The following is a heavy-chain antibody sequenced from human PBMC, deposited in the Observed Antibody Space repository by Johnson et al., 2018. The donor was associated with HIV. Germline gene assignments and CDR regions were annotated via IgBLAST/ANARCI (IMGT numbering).Heavy chain of an antibody. V-gene: IGHV3-30*04. Sequence: QVLLVESGGGVVQPGRSLRLSCAASGFTFSSYAMHWVRQAPGKGLEWVAVISYDGRNKNHADSVKGRFTISRDNSKNTLYLQMNSLRAEDTAVYYCARGERFGGTQEAFDIWGQGTMVTVSS. CDR3: ARGERFGGTQEAFDI. D-gene: IGHD1-26*01. CDR1: GFTFSSYA. CDR2: ISYDGRNK. J-gene: IGHJ3*02.